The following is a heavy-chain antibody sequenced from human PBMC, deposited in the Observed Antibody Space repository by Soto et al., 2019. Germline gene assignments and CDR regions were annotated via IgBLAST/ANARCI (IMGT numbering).Heavy chain of an antibody. CDR1: GGTFNSYT. J-gene: IGHJ4*02. Sequence: SVKVSCKAAGGTFNSYTISWVRQAPGQGLEWMGRIIPIVGMANYAQKFQDRLTITADKSTSTAYMELSSLRSEDTALFYCAIFVEDYWGQGTLVTVSS. CDR3: AIFVEDY. V-gene: IGHV1-69*02. CDR2: IIPIVGMA.